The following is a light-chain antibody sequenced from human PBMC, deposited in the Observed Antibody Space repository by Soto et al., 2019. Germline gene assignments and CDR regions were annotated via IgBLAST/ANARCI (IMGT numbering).Light chain of an antibody. CDR2: AAS. V-gene: IGKV1-9*01. J-gene: IGKJ5*01. CDR1: QGISSY. CDR3: QQLNSYPRP. Sequence: QLTQSPSSLSASVGDRVTITCRASQGISSYLAWYQQKPGKAPKLLIYAASTLQSGVPSRFSGSGSGTDFTLTISSLQPEEFATYYCQQLNSYPRPFGQGTRLEIK.